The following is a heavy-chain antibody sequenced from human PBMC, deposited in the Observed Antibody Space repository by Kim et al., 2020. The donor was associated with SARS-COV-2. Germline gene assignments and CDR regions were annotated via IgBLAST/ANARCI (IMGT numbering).Heavy chain of an antibody. D-gene: IGHD2-21*02. CDR3: ARGGGHCGGGDCFRYWYFDL. Sequence: GGSLRLSCVASTFSLDAYWMHWVRQAPGKGLVWVSRIHSDGTITNYADSVKGRFTVSRDNAKNTLYLQMNSLTAEDAGVYYCARGGGHCGGGDCFRYWYFDLWGRGTRVTVSS. CDR2: IHSDGTIT. J-gene: IGHJ2*01. V-gene: IGHV3-74*01. CDR1: TFSLDAYW.